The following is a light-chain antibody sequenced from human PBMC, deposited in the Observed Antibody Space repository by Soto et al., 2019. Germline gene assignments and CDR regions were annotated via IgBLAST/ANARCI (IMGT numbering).Light chain of an antibody. CDR2: DNN. V-gene: IGLV1-51*01. Sequence: QSVLTQPPSVSAAPGQKVTISCSGSSSNIGNNYVSWYQQLPGTAPKLLIYDNNKRPSGIPDRFSGSKSGTSATLGITGLQTGDEADYYCGTWDSSLSAGPYVFGIGTKLTVL. CDR1: SSNIGNNY. J-gene: IGLJ1*01. CDR3: GTWDSSLSAGPYV.